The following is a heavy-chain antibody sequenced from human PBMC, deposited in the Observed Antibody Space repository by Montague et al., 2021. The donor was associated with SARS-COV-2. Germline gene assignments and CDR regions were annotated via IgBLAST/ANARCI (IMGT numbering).Heavy chain of an antibody. Sequence: VKPTLTLTLTCTFSGFSLATRGMAVGWVRQPPGKGLEWLALISWNDIERYSLSLRSRLTITKDPSKNQVVLTLANMGPVDTATYYCAHRLFIEVLFGAESDAFDVWGPGTRVTVSS. V-gene: IGHV2-5*01. CDR1: GFSLATRGMA. J-gene: IGHJ3*01. CDR3: AHRLFIEVLFGAESDAFDV. CDR2: ISWNDIE. D-gene: IGHD3-10*01.